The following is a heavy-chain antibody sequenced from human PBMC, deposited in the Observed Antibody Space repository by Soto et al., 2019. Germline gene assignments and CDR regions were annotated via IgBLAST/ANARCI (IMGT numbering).Heavy chain of an antibody. J-gene: IGHJ4*02. CDR2: ISAYSDNT. V-gene: IGHV1-18*01. D-gene: IGHD3-22*01. CDR3: ARDGSYYDSSGYYYNYFDY. Sequence: QVQLVQSGAEVKKPGTSVKVSCKASGYTFTSYGISWVRQAPGQGLEWMGWISAYSDNTNFAQKLQGRVTMTTDTSTSTAYLELRSLRSDDTAVYYCARDGSYYDSSGYYYNYFDYWGQGTLVIVSS. CDR1: GYTFTSYG.